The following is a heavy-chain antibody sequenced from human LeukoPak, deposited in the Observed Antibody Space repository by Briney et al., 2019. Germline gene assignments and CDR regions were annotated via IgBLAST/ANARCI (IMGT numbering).Heavy chain of an antibody. CDR1: GFTFSSYA. Sequence: GGSLRLSCAASGFTFSSYAIHWVRQAPGKGLEWVADISYDGSNKYYADSVKGRFTISRDNSKNTLYLQMNSLRAEDTAVYYCARTYIRGYSYGVLGYWGQGTLVTVSS. D-gene: IGHD5-18*01. CDR3: ARTYIRGYSYGVLGY. J-gene: IGHJ4*02. CDR2: ISYDGSNK. V-gene: IGHV3-30*04.